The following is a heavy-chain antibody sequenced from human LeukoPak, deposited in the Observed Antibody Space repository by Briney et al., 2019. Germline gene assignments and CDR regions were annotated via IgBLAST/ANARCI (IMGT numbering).Heavy chain of an antibody. CDR2: INPNSGGT. V-gene: IGHV1-2*04. CDR1: GYTFTSYH. CDR3: GRNRLGKAFDI. D-gene: IGHD7-27*01. J-gene: IGHJ3*02. Sequence: GASVKVSCKASGYTFTSYHMHWVRQAPGQGLEWVGWINPNSGGTNYAQKFQGWVTMTRDTSISTAYMELNRLTFDDTAVYYCGRNRLGKAFDIWGQGTMVTISS.